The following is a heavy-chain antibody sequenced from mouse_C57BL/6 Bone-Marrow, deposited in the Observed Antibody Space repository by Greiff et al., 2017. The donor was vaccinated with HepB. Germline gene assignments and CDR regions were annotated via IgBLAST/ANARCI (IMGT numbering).Heavy chain of an antibody. Sequence: EVQGVESGGDLVKPGGSLKLSCAASGFTFSSYGMSWVRQTPDKRLEWVATISSGGSYTYYPDSVKGRFTISRDNAKNTLYLQMSSLKSEDTAMYYCARQGNYGCSWFAYWGQGTLVTVSA. CDR1: GFTFSSYG. CDR2: ISSGGSYT. V-gene: IGHV5-6*01. J-gene: IGHJ3*01. CDR3: ARQGNYGCSWFAY. D-gene: IGHD1-1*01.